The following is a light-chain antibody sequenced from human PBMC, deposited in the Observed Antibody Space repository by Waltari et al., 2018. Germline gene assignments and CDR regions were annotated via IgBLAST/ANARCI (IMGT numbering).Light chain of an antibody. J-gene: IGLJ3*02. CDR2: VNSDGSH. CDR3: QTGGHGTWV. V-gene: IGLV4-69*01. CDR1: SGHSSNV. Sequence: QLVLTQSPSASASLGASVTLTCTLSSGHSSNVVAWLQPRPEKGPRYLMKVNSDGSHSKGDEIPDRFSGSSSGAERYLTISSLQSEDEADYYCQTGGHGTWVFGGGTKLTVL.